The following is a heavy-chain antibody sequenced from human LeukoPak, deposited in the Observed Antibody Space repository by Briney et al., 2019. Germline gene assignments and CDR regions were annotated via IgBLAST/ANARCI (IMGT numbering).Heavy chain of an antibody. CDR1: GFTFSSYS. V-gene: IGHV3-21*01. CDR3: ARVEGYYIGDYFDY. J-gene: IGHJ4*02. Sequence: GGSLRLSCAASGFTFSSYSMNWVRQAPGKGLEWVSSISSSSSYIYYADSVKGRFTIPGDNAKNSLYLQMNSLRAEDTAVYYCARVEGYYIGDYFDYWGQGTLVTVSS. D-gene: IGHD3-10*02. CDR2: ISSSSSYI.